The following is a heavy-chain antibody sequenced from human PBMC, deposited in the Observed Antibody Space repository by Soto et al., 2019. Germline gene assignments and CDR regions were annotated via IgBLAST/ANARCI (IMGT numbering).Heavy chain of an antibody. V-gene: IGHV3-11*01. Sequence: VQLVESGGGLVKPGGSLRLSCAASGFIFSDYYMTWIRQAPGKGLEWISDISSGGGTSYFADSVRGRFTISRDNANNSLYLQMNHLRAEDTAIYYCARRLTGRTTGDWFDPWGQGTLVTVSS. CDR3: ARRLTGRTTGDWFDP. CDR2: ISSGGGTS. D-gene: IGHD1-20*01. J-gene: IGHJ5*02. CDR1: GFIFSDYY.